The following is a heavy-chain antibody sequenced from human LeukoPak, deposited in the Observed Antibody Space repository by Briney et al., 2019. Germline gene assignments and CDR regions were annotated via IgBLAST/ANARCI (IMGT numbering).Heavy chain of an antibody. D-gene: IGHD3-10*01. Sequence: SETLSLTCTVSGGSISSSSYYWGWIRQPPGKGLEWIGSIYYSGSTYYNPSLESRVTISVDTSKNQFSLKLSSVTAADTAVYYCAREGRITMPLDYWGQGTLVTVSS. V-gene: IGHV4-39*07. J-gene: IGHJ4*02. CDR2: IYYSGST. CDR3: AREGRITMPLDY. CDR1: GGSISSSSYY.